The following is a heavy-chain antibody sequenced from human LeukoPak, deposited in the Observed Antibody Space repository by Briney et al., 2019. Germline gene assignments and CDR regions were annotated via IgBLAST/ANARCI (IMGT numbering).Heavy chain of an antibody. D-gene: IGHD2-2*01. CDR2: INWNGGST. V-gene: IGHV3-20*04. CDR1: GFTFDDYG. J-gene: IGHJ4*02. CDR3: ARDLGDCSSTSCPVGY. Sequence: SGGSLRLSCAASGFTFDDYGMSWVRQAPGKGLEWVSGINWNGGSTGYADSVKGRFTISRDNAKNSLYLQMNSLRAEDTALYYCARDLGDCSSTSCPVGYWGQGTLVTVS.